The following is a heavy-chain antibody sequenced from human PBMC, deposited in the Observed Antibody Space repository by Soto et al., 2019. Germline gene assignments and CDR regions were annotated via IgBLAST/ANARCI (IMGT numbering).Heavy chain of an antibody. V-gene: IGHV4-59*08. CDR3: ARHDPSSDDMDV. J-gene: IGHJ6*03. CDR1: GGSISKFY. Sequence: QVQLQESGPGLVKPSETLSLTCTVSGGSISKFYWSWIRQPPGKGLGWIGYIYDSGSTDYNFSLESRVTISVDTSKKQFSRRLSSVTAADTAVYYWARHDPSSDDMDVWGKGTTVTVSS. CDR2: IYDSGST.